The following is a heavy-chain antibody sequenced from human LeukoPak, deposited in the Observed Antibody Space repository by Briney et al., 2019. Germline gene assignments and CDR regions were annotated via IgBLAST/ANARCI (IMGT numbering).Heavy chain of an antibody. J-gene: IGHJ4*02. D-gene: IGHD3-10*01. Sequence: THGESLKISCKASGYTFTHQWIGWVRQKSGSGLEWMGIIYPRDSDTRYSPSFQGHVTISADTSINTAYLEWSRLEASDTGIYYCARHSDVIGAIWGQGTLVTVPS. CDR3: ARHSDVIGAI. V-gene: IGHV5-51*01. CDR2: IYPRDSDT. CDR1: GYTFTHQW.